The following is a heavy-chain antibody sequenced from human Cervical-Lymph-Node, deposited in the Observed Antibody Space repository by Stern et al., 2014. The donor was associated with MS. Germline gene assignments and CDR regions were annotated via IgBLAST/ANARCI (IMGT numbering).Heavy chain of an antibody. CDR2: IKEDGSET. CDR3: ARGSDT. V-gene: IGHV3-7*01. Sequence: VQLVQSGGGLVQPGGSLRLSCAASGFTFSSYWMNWVRQAPGKGLEWVSNIKEDGSETYYVDSVKGRFTISRDNANNSLYLQMNSLRAEDTAVYYCARGSDTWGQGTLVTVSS. J-gene: IGHJ5*02. CDR1: GFTFSSYW. D-gene: IGHD2-15*01.